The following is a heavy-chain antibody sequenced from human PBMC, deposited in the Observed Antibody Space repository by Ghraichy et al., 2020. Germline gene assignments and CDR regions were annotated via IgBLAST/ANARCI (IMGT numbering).Heavy chain of an antibody. CDR1: GGSMNNNHW. D-gene: IGHD3-10*01. V-gene: IGHV4-4*02. CDR2: ISHSGST. Sequence: SETLSLTCAVSGGSMNNNHWWSWVRQPPYKGLEWIGEISHSGSTSYNPSFQSRVTMSIDKSKNQFSLKMNSVTAADTAVYYCARARDGDFDYWGQGTLVTVSS. CDR3: ARARDGDFDY. J-gene: IGHJ4*02.